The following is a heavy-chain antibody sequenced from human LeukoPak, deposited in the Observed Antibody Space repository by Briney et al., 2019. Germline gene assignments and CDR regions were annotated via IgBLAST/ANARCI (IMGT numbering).Heavy chain of an antibody. CDR3: ARDELRYFDWLPSRGFDP. Sequence: PSQTLSLTCTVSGGSISSGGYYWSWIRQPPGKGLEWIGYIYHSGSTYYNPSLKSRVTISVDRSKNQFSLKLSSVTAADTAVYYCARDELRYFDWLPSRGFDPWGQGTLVTVSS. CDR1: GGSISSGGYY. J-gene: IGHJ5*02. CDR2: IYHSGST. D-gene: IGHD3-9*01. V-gene: IGHV4-30-2*01.